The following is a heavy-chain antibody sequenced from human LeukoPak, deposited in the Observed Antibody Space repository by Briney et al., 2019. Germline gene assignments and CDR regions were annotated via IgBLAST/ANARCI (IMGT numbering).Heavy chain of an antibody. Sequence: SETLSLTCTVSGGSISSGDYYWSWIRQPPGKGLEWIGYIYYSGSTYYNPSLKSRVTISVDTSKNQFSLKLSSVTAADTAVYYCARGRGYSSGWSPYYYYMDVWGKGTTVTVSS. CDR2: IYYSGST. CDR3: ARGRGYSSGWSPYYYYMDV. CDR1: GGSISSGDYY. V-gene: IGHV4-30-4*08. D-gene: IGHD6-19*01. J-gene: IGHJ6*03.